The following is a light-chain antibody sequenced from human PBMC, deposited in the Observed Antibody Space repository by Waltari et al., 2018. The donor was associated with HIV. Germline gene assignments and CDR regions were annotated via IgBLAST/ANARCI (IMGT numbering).Light chain of an antibody. CDR2: YVN. CDR1: SSDVGGYNY. Sequence: QSALTQPASVSGSPGQSITISCTGTSSDVGGYNYVSWYKRQPGKAPKLMIYYVNNSPSVVSNRFSGSKSGNTASLTISGLQAEYEAEYYCTSYTSSSTLVFGGGTKVTVL. J-gene: IGLJ3*02. CDR3: TSYTSSSTLV. V-gene: IGLV2-14*03.